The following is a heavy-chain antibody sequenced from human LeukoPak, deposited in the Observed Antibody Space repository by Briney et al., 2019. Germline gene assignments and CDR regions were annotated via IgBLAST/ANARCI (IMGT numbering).Heavy chain of an antibody. CDR1: GFTFSSYW. D-gene: IGHD6-19*01. CDR3: ARGAPSLGIAVAGNDY. V-gene: IGHV3-74*01. CDR2: INSDGSST. J-gene: IGHJ4*02. Sequence: GGSLRLSCAASGFTFSSYWMHWVRQAPGKGLVWVSRINSDGSSTSYADSVKGRFTISRDNAKNTLYLQMNSLRAEDTAVYYCARGAPSLGIAVAGNDYWGQGTLVTVSS.